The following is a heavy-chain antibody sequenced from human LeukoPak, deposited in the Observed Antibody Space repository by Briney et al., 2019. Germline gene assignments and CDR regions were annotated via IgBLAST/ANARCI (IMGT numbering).Heavy chain of an antibody. CDR2: IYSGGST. CDR1: GFTVSSNY. CDR3: ARDRGYSYGYTRWFDP. D-gene: IGHD5-18*01. V-gene: IGHV3-66*01. Sequence: GGSLRLSCAAPGFTVSSNYMSWVRQAPGKGLEWVSVIYSGGSTYYADSVKGRFTISRDNSKNTLYLQMNSLRAEDTAVYYCARDRGYSYGYTRWFDPWGQGTLVTVSS. J-gene: IGHJ5*02.